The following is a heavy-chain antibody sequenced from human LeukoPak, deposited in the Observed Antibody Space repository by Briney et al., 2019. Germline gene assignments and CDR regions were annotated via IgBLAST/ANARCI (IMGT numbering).Heavy chain of an antibody. CDR3: ATYINWVAGDV. V-gene: IGHV3-7*01. CDR1: GFTFSESW. J-gene: IGHJ6*02. Sequence: GGSLRLSCAASGFTFSESWMTWVRQVPGQGLEWVAHINHEGGGIQYVDSVKGRFTISRDKAKGSVYLQMNSLRAEDTAIYHCATYINWVAGDVWGQGTTVIVSS. CDR2: INHEGGGI. D-gene: IGHD1-1*01.